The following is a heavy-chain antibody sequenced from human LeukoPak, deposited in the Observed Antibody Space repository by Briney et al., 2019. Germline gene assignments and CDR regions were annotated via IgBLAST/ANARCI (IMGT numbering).Heavy chain of an antibody. Sequence: GGSLRLSCAASGFTFSSYAMSWVRQAPGKGLEWVSAISGSGDSTYYADSVKGRFTISRDNSKNTLYLQMNSLRAEDTAVYYCAKVEKRYSDSSGYDYWGQGTLVTVSS. CDR3: AKVEKRYSDSSGYDY. CDR1: GFTFSSYA. CDR2: ISGSGDST. D-gene: IGHD3-22*01. J-gene: IGHJ4*02. V-gene: IGHV3-23*01.